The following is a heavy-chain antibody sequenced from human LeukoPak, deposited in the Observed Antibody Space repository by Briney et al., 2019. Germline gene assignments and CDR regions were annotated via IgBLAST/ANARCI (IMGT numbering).Heavy chain of an antibody. Sequence: GGSLRLSCAASGFTFSSYGMHWVRQAPGKGLEWVAVIWYVGSNKYYADSVKGRFTISRDNSKNTLYLQMNSLRAEDTAVYYCARDPCSGGSCYFMDVWGQGTTVTVSS. D-gene: IGHD2-15*01. CDR3: ARDPCSGGSCYFMDV. J-gene: IGHJ6*02. CDR1: GFTFSSYG. V-gene: IGHV3-33*01. CDR2: IWYVGSNK.